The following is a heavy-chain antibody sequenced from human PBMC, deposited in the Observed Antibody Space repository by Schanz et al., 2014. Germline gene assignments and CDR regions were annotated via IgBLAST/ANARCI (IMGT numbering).Heavy chain of an antibody. CDR3: VSSGSYRELEY. Sequence: QVQLVDSGGGLVKPGGSLRLSCTASGFPFSDYFMAWIRQPPGRGLEWVSYIGNGGVTIYYADSVKGRFTISRDNAKNSLYLQMNSLRAEDTAVYHCVSSGSYRELEYWGQGTLVTVSS. D-gene: IGHD3-10*01. V-gene: IGHV3-11*04. CDR2: IGNGGVTI. J-gene: IGHJ4*02. CDR1: GFPFSDYF.